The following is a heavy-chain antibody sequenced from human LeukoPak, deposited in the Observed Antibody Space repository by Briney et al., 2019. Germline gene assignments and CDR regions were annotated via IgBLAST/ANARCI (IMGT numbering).Heavy chain of an antibody. CDR1: GYTFTNYY. V-gene: IGHV1-46*01. CDR3: ARDFREVSSGWSGNLDY. Sequence: GASVTVSCKASGYTFTNYYRHWVRQAPGQGLEGMGIINPSGGSTSYAQKFQGRVTMTRDTSTSTVYMELSSLRSEDTAVYYCARDFREVSSGWSGNLDYWGQGTLVTVSS. J-gene: IGHJ4*02. CDR2: INPSGGST. D-gene: IGHD6-19*01.